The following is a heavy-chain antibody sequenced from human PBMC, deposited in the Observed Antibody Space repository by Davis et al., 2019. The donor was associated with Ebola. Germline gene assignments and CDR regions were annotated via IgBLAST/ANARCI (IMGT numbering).Heavy chain of an antibody. CDR1: GFTSSNFP. CDR3: VRDSGYYSHDY. CDR2: IDTDGTGT. D-gene: IGHD5-12*01. V-gene: IGHV3-74*03. J-gene: IGHJ4*01. Sequence: PGGSLRPSCAAPGFTSSNFPIHWARQTPGKGLVWVARIDTDGTGTTYADSVKGGFTISRDNAKTTLSLQMNSLRVEDTAVYYCVRDSGYYSHDYWGHGTLVTVSS.